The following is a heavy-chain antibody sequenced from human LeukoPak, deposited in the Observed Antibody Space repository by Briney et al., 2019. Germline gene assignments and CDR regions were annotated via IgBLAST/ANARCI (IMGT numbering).Heavy chain of an antibody. V-gene: IGHV3-23*01. J-gene: IGHJ4*02. CDR1: GFTFSSYA. Sequence: GGSLRLSCAASGFTFSSYAMSWVRQAPGKGLEWVSAISGSGGSTYYADSVKGRFTISRDNSKTTLYLQRNSLRAEDTAGYYCAKQSGYYDILTGYFLEWGQGTLVTVSS. CDR2: ISGSGGST. D-gene: IGHD3-9*01. CDR3: AKQSGYYDILTGYFLE.